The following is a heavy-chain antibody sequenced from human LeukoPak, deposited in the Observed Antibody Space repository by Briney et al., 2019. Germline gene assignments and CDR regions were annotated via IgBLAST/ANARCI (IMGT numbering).Heavy chain of an antibody. CDR1: GFTFSSYW. Sequence: PGGSLRLSCAASGFTFSSYWMSWVRQAPGKGLEWVAVISYDGSNKYYADSVKGRFTISRDNSKNTLYLQMNSLRAEDTAVYYCARPGGPDYYYYYMDVWGKGTTVTVSS. CDR2: ISYDGSNK. V-gene: IGHV3-30*03. J-gene: IGHJ6*03. D-gene: IGHD3-16*01. CDR3: ARPGGPDYYYYYMDV.